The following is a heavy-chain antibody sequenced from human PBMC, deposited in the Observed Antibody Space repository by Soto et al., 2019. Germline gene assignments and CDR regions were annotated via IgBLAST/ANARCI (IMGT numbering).Heavy chain of an antibody. V-gene: IGHV6-1*01. CDR1: GDSVSSYSVV. J-gene: IGHJ4*02. CDR3: ARLIGNSWLDY. CDR2: TDYRSKWYS. D-gene: IGHD6-13*01. Sequence: QVQLQQSGPGLVKPSQTLSLTCAISGDSVSSYSVVWNWIRQSPSGGLEWLGRTDYRSKWYSEYAIPVQMRIAANAYTSKIQVSLQLVSVTPDDTGVYYCARLIGNSWLDYWGQGTLVTVSS.